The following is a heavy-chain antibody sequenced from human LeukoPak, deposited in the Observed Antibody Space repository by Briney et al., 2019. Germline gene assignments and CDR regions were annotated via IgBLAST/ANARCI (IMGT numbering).Heavy chain of an antibody. Sequence: PGGSLRLPCAASGFTFGAYWMSWFRQAPGKGPEWVASIKDDGSEQFYVDSLEGRFTISRDNAKSTLYLQMDTMRVEDTAVYYCARHIVGEQNFDYWSQGTLVTVSS. CDR2: IKDDGSEQ. CDR1: GFTFGAYW. J-gene: IGHJ4*02. V-gene: IGHV3-7*01. D-gene: IGHD3-16*02. CDR3: ARHIVGEQNFDY.